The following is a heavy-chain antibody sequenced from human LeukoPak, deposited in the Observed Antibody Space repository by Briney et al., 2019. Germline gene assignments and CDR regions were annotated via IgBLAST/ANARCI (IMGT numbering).Heavy chain of an antibody. V-gene: IGHV1-18*01. CDR3: ARDPTYYYDSSGYYYLDY. Sequence: GASVKVSCKASGYTFTSYDINWVRQATGQGLEWMGWMNPNSGNTNYAQKLQGRVTMTTDTSTSTAYMELRSLRSDDTAVYYCARDPTYYYDSSGYYYLDYWGQGTLVTVSS. J-gene: IGHJ4*02. D-gene: IGHD3-22*01. CDR1: GYTFTSYD. CDR2: MNPNSGNT.